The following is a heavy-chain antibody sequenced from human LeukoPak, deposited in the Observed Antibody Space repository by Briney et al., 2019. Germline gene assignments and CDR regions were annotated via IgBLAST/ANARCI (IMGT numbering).Heavy chain of an antibody. CDR2: IYYSGST. Sequence: PSETLSLTCTVSGGSISSSSYYWGWIRQPPGKGLEWIGSIYYSGSTYYNPSLKSRVTISVDTSKNQFSLKLSSVTAADTAVYCCARRGMIVTDWGQGTLVTVSS. CDR1: GGSISSSSYY. CDR3: ARRGMIVTD. J-gene: IGHJ4*02. D-gene: IGHD3-22*01. V-gene: IGHV4-39*01.